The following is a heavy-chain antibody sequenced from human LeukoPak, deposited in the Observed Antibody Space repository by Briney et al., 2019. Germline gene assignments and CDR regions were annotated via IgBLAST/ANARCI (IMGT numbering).Heavy chain of an antibody. CDR2: IYTSGST. V-gene: IGHV4-4*09. J-gene: IGHJ5*02. D-gene: IGHD3-22*01. CDR1: SGSISSYY. Sequence: SETLSLTCTVSSGSISSYYWSWIRQPPGKGLEWIGYIYTSGSTNYNPSLKSQVTISVDTSKNQFSLKLSSVTAADTAVYYCARLRYFDSSGYYPTWGQGTLVTVSS. CDR3: ARLRYFDSSGYYPT.